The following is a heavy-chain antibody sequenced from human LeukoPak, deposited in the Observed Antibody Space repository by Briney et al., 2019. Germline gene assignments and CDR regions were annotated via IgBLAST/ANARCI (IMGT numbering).Heavy chain of an antibody. Sequence: ASVKVSCKASGYTFTSYGISWVRQAPGQGLEWMGWISAYNGNTNYAQKLQGRVTMTTDTSTSTAYMELRSLRSDDTAVYYCARDRVWFGGLLSEPTFWFDPWGQGTLVTVSS. D-gene: IGHD3-10*01. CDR3: ARDRVWFGGLLSEPTFWFDP. J-gene: IGHJ5*02. CDR1: GYTFTSYG. V-gene: IGHV1-18*01. CDR2: ISAYNGNT.